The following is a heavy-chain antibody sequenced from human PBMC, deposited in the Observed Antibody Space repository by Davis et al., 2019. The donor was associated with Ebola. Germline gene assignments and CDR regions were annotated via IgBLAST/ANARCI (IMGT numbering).Heavy chain of an antibody. CDR3: ARGWLRMSFDI. D-gene: IGHD5-12*01. CDR1: GDSVSSAG. V-gene: IGHV6-1*01. Sequence: HSQTLSLTCAISGDSVSSAGWNWIRQSPARGLEWLGRTYYNSKWYNDYAESVKGRITINPDTSKNQFSLQLNSVTPEDTAMYYCARGWLRMSFDIWGQGTMVTVSS. J-gene: IGHJ3*02. CDR2: TYYNSKWYN.